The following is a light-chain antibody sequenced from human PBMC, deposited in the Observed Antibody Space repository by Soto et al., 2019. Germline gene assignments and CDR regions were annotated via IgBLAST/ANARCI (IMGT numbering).Light chain of an antibody. CDR2: DAS. CDR1: RSLSSIY. CDR3: QQYVNLIT. Sequence: ELVSTQSPATLFLSPGERATLSCGASRSLSSIYLAWYQQKPGLAPRLVIYDASSRATGIPDRFSGSGSGTDFTLTINRLEPADFAVYYCQQYVNLITFGGGTKVDIK. V-gene: IGKV3D-20*01. J-gene: IGKJ4*01.